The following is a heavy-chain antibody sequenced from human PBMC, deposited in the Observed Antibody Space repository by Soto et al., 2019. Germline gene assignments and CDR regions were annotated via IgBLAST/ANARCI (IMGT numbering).Heavy chain of an antibody. D-gene: IGHD1-26*01. CDR3: AREGLSVSWNYFDY. CDR1: GFTFSSYA. CDR2: ISYDGTNK. Sequence: QVQLVESGGGVVQPGRSLRLACAASGFTFSSYAMHWVRQAPGKGLEWVAVISYDGTNKYYADSVKGRFTISRDDSKNTLYLQMNSLRAEDTAVYYCAREGLSVSWNYFDYWGQGTLVTVSS. V-gene: IGHV3-30-3*01. J-gene: IGHJ4*02.